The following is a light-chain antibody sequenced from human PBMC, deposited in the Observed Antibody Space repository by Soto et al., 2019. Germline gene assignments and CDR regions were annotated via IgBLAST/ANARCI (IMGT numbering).Light chain of an antibody. J-gene: IGKJ1*01. Sequence: MTQYPATLSVSPGERVTITCRASQSISSWLAWYQQKPGKAPKLLIFDVSSLESGVPSRFSGSGSGTEFTLTISSLQPDDFATYYCQQYDSYSWTFGQVTNVDNK. V-gene: IGKV1-5*01. CDR1: QSISSW. CDR2: DVS. CDR3: QQYDSYSWT.